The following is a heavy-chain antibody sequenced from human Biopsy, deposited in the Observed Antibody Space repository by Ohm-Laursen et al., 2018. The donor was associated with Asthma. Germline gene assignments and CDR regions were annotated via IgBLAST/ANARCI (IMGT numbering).Heavy chain of an antibody. Sequence: TLSLTCAYRGSFRGYVRTWIRQPPGKGLEWIGEIPQGGATTFNPSLKSRVTISTDPSKSQLSLRLTSMTAADTAVYCCASGPQWSGLDVWGQGTTVTVSS. CDR3: ASGPQWSGLDV. V-gene: IGHV4-34*01. CDR2: IPQGGAT. J-gene: IGHJ6*02. D-gene: IGHD2-8*01. CDR1: RGSFRGYV.